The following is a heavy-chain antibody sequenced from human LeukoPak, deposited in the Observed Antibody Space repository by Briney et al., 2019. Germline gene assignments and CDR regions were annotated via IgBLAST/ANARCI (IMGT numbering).Heavy chain of an antibody. Sequence: GGSLRLSCAASGFTFSSYSMNRVREAPGKGLDWVSSSSSSSSYIYYADSVKGRFTVSRDNAKNSLYLQMNSLRAEDTAVYYCARESGYDRHSYYYYGMDVWGQGTTVTVSS. V-gene: IGHV3-21*01. D-gene: IGHD5-12*01. CDR2: SSSSSSYI. CDR3: ARESGYDRHSYYYYGMDV. J-gene: IGHJ6*02. CDR1: GFTFSSYS.